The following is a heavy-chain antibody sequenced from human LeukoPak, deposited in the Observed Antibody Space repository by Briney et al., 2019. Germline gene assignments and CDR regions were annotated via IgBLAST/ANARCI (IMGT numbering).Heavy chain of an antibody. V-gene: IGHV3-23*01. CDR3: AKDRADVVPTMVLDY. J-gene: IGHJ4*02. CDR1: GFTFSNYA. Sequence: GGSLRLSCAASGFTFSNYAMNWVRQTPGKGLEWVSSLRASGGITYYADSVKGQFTISRDNSKNTLFLQLNSLRAEDTAVYYCAKDRADVVPTMVLDYWGQGTLVTVSS. CDR2: LRASGGIT. D-gene: IGHD5-12*01.